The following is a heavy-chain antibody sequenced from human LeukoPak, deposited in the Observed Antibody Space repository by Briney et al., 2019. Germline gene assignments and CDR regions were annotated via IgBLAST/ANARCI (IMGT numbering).Heavy chain of an antibody. CDR3: AKASSLWSGYLAFFDY. CDR2: ISSSSSYI. J-gene: IGHJ4*02. Sequence: GGSLRLSCAASGFTFSSYSMNWVRQAPGKGLEGVSSISSSSSYIYYADSVKGRFTISRDNSKNTLYLQMNSLRAEDTAVYYCAKASSLWSGYLAFFDYWGQGTLVTVSS. V-gene: IGHV3-21*04. CDR1: GFTFSSYS. D-gene: IGHD3-3*01.